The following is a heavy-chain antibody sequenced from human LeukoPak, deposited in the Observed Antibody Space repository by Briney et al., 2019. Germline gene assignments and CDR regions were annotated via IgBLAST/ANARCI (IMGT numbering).Heavy chain of an antibody. V-gene: IGHV5-51*01. CDR1: GDSFTSYW. J-gene: IGHJ4*02. Sequence: RGESLKISCKGSGDSFTSYWIGWVRQMPGKGLEWMGIIYPGDSDTRYSPSFQGQVTISADKSISTAYLQWSSLKASDTAMYYCARHSQRYCSGGSCSLDYWGQGTLVTVSS. CDR3: ARHSQRYCSGGSCSLDY. CDR2: IYPGDSDT. D-gene: IGHD2-15*01.